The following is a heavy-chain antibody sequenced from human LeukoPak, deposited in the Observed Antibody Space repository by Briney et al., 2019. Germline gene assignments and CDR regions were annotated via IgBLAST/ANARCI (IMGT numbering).Heavy chain of an antibody. CDR1: GFTFSSYE. CDR3: VRDTKEY. D-gene: IGHD2-8*01. J-gene: IGHJ4*02. V-gene: IGHV3-48*03. CDR2: ISTTGDRI. Sequence: AGGSLRLSCVASGFTFSSYEVNWVRQAPGKGLEWVSYISTTGDRIQYADSVKGRFTISRDNAKNSLYLQMNSLRAEDTAVYYCVRDTKEYWGQGTLVTVSS.